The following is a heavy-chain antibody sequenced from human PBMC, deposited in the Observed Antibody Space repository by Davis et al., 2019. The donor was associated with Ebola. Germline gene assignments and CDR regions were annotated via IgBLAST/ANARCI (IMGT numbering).Heavy chain of an antibody. CDR1: GFSFSSHW. D-gene: IGHD3-9*01. CDR2: IRQDGSEK. J-gene: IGHJ6*02. CDR3: ARDFSYYDILTGYYHYYYYYGMDV. Sequence: PGGSLRLSCAASGFSFSSHWMSWVRQAPGKGLEWVANIRQDGSEKHYVDSVKGRFTISRDNAKNSLYLQMNSLRAEDTAVYYCARDFSYYDILTGYYHYYYYYGMDVWGQGTTVTVSS. V-gene: IGHV3-7*01.